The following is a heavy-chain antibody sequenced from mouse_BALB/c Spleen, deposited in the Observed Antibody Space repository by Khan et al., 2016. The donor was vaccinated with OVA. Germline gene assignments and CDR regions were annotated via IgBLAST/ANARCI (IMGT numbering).Heavy chain of an antibody. V-gene: IGHV2-6-1*01. CDR3: AKQRYYRFHVMDY. Sequence: QVQLTESGPCLPSPSQSLSITCTISVFSLTNYGVLCIRPPPFKGLDWLVVFWIDGSPNYNSALKSRRSITKGYSQSQCFLKVKGLQNDDRAISYCAKQRYYRFHVMDYLDQ. J-gene: IGHJ4*01. CDR2: FWIDGSP. D-gene: IGHD2-14*01. CDR1: VFSLTNYG.